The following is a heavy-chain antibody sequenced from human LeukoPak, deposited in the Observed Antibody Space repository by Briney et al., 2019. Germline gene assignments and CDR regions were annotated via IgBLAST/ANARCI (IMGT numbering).Heavy chain of an antibody. CDR2: ISWNSDSL. D-gene: IGHD5-18*01. Sequence: TGGSLRLSCAASGFNFEVYAMHWVRQRPGKGLEWVSGISWNSDSLRYGDAVKGRFSISRDNAKNSLYLQMNSLTDEDTAVYYCARERVTGYSNPLDYWGQGTLVTVSS. CDR3: ARERVTGYSNPLDY. V-gene: IGHV3-9*01. CDR1: GFNFEVYA. J-gene: IGHJ4*02.